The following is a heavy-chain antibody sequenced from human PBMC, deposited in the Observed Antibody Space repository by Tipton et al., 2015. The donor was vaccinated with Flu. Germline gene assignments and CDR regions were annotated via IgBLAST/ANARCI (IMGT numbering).Heavy chain of an antibody. CDR2: IYYSGST. J-gene: IGHJ6*03. Sequence: TLSLTCTVSGGSISSFYWSWIRQPPGKGLEWIGSIYYSGSTYYNPSLKSRVTISVDTSKNQFSLKLSSVTAADTAVYYCARHGSSVVVVPAAISYYYYMDVWGKGTTVTVSS. CDR3: ARHGSSVVVVPAAISYYYYMDV. CDR1: GGSISSFY. V-gene: IGHV4-39*01. D-gene: IGHD2-2*02.